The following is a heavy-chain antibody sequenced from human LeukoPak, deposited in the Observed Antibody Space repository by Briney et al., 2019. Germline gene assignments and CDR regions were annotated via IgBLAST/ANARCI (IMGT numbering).Heavy chain of an antibody. J-gene: IGHJ4*02. V-gene: IGHV4-30-4*08. CDR3: ARDLDY. CDR1: GFTFSDYY. CDR2: IYYSGST. Sequence: LRLSCAASGFTFSDYYMSWIRQPPGKGLEWIGYIYYSGSTYYNPSLKSRVTISVDTSKNQFSLKLSSVTAADTAVYYCARDLDYWGQGTLVTVSS.